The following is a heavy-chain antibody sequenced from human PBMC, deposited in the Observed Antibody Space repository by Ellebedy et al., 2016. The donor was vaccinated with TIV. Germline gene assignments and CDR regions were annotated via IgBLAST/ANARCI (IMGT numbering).Heavy chain of an antibody. V-gene: IGHV3-23*01. D-gene: IGHD3-22*01. CDR3: AEGRNYYDSRAYCGY. CDR2: ISASGDST. Sequence: GESLKISCAASGFIFSTYAMSWVRQAPGKGLEWVSLISASGDSTYYADSVKGRFTISRDNAKNTLYLQMNSLRAEDTAVYYCAEGRNYYDSRAYCGYWGQGTLVTVPS. CDR1: GFIFSTYA. J-gene: IGHJ4*02.